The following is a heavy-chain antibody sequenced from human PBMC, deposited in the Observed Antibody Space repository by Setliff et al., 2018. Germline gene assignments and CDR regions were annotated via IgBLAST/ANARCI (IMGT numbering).Heavy chain of an antibody. J-gene: IGHJ3*02. D-gene: IGHD2-15*01. V-gene: IGHV1-2*02. Sequence: ASVKVSCKASGYTFTGYYMHWVRQAPGQGLEWMGWINPNSGGTNYAQKFQGRVTMTRDTSISTAHMELSRLRSDDTAVYYCARFYWRGGAFDIWGQGTMVTVSS. CDR3: ARFYWRGGAFDI. CDR1: GYTFTGYY. CDR2: INPNSGGT.